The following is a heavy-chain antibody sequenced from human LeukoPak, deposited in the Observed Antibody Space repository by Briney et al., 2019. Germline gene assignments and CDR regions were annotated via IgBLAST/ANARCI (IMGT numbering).Heavy chain of an antibody. CDR3: ATVEIDPGYWFDP. CDR1: VYTLTELS. D-gene: IGHD1-1*01. V-gene: IGHV1-24*01. J-gene: IGHJ5*02. CDR2: FDPEDGET. Sequence: ASVKVSCKVSVYTLTELSMHWVLQAPGKRLEWMGGFDPEDGETIYAQKFQGRVTTTEDTSTDAAYMELSSLRSEDTAVYYCATVEIDPGYWFDPWGQGTLVTVSS.